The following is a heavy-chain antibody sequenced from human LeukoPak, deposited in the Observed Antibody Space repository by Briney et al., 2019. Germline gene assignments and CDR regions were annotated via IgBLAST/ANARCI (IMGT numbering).Heavy chain of an antibody. CDR2: IYYSGST. CDR1: GGSISSYY. CDR3: ARVRFLEWSDEDYFDY. J-gene: IGHJ4*02. D-gene: IGHD3-3*01. Sequence: SETLSLTCTVSGGSISSYYWSWIRQPPGKGLEWIGHIYYSGSTNYNPSLKSRVTISVDTSKDQFSLKLSSVTAADTAVYYCARVRFLEWSDEDYFDYWGQGTLVTVSS. V-gene: IGHV4-59*01.